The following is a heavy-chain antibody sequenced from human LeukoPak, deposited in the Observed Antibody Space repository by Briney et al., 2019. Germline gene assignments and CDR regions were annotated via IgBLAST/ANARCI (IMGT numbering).Heavy chain of an antibody. J-gene: IGHJ4*02. V-gene: IGHV4-39*07. CDR3: ARVRTVVLPATYYFDY. D-gene: IGHD2-2*01. CDR2: IYYSGGT. CDR1: GGSISSSSYY. Sequence: SETLSLTCTVSGGSISSSSYYWGWIRQPPGKGLEWIGIIYYSGGTYYNPSLKSGVTISVDTSKNQFSLKLTSMTAADTAVYYCARVRTVVLPATYYFDYWGQGTLVTVSS.